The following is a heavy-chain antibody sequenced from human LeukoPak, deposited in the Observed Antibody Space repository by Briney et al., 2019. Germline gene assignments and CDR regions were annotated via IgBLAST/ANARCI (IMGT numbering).Heavy chain of an antibody. V-gene: IGHV3-53*01. D-gene: IGHD6-19*01. CDR1: GVTVSNNF. J-gene: IGHJ4*02. CDR2: IYGGGST. Sequence: GGSLRLSCAASGVTVSNNFMSWVRQAPGRGLEWVSVIYGGGSTYYADSVKGRFTISRDTSKNTLYLQMNSLRAEDTAVYYCASWPGGWYGEDSWGQGTLVTVSS. CDR3: ASWPGGWYGEDS.